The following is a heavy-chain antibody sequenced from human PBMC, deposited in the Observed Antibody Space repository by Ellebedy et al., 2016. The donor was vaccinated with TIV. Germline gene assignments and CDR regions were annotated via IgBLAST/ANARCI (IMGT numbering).Heavy chain of an antibody. Sequence: SETLSLXXIVSGDSISSSYWSWIRQPPGKGLESIAYIYYTGVTNYNPSLKGRVTISLDTSKNQFSLKLNSVTAADAGMYYCSSEPRLLPIWGQGTMVTVSS. V-gene: IGHV4-59*01. CDR2: IYYTGVT. J-gene: IGHJ3*02. CDR3: SSEPRLLPI. CDR1: GDSISSSY. D-gene: IGHD5-12*01.